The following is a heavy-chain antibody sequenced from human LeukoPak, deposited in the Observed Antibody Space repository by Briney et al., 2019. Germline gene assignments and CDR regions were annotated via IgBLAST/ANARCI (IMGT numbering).Heavy chain of an antibody. V-gene: IGHV3-21*04. CDR1: GFTFSSYS. D-gene: IGHD5-24*01. Sequence: GGSLRLSCAASGFTFSSYSMNWVRQAPGKGLEWVSSISSSSYIYYADSVKGRFTISRDNAKNSLYLQMNSLRAEDTAVYYCARDGDLMRWLQPYYYYGMDVWGQGTTVTVSS. CDR2: ISSSSYI. J-gene: IGHJ6*02. CDR3: ARDGDLMRWLQPYYYYGMDV.